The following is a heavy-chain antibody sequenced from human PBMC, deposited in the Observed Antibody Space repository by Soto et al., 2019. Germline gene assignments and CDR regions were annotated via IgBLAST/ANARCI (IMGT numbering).Heavy chain of an antibody. CDR2: MRSSGSTI. CDR1: GFAFRGYE. V-gene: IGHV3-48*03. D-gene: IGHD6-19*01. CDR3: ARDRGEVLVEMAGVVGYYYYGMDV. Sequence: GGSLRLSCAASGFAFRGYEMNWVRQAPGKARGGGSYMRSSGSTIYYADGVKGRFTIPRDNAKNSLSVQKNSLTAEETAVYYCARDRGEVLVEMAGVVGYYYYGMDVWGQGTTVTVSS. J-gene: IGHJ6*02.